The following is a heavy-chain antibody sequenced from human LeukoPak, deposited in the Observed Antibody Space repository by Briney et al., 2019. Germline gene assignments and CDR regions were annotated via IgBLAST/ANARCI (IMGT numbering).Heavy chain of an antibody. V-gene: IGHV4-59*08. CDR3: TRQGSYFNY. J-gene: IGHJ4*02. CDR2: IYYNGNT. D-gene: IGHD3-10*01. CDR1: GGSINNYY. Sequence: PSETLSLTCTVSGGSINNYYWSWIRQPPGKGLEWIGYIYYNGNTNYNPSLKGRVTISVDTSKNQFSLNLSSVTAADTAMYYCTRQGSYFNYWGQGTLVTVSS.